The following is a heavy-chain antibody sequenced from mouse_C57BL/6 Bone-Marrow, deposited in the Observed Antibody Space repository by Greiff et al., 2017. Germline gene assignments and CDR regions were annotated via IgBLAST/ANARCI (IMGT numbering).Heavy chain of an antibody. Sequence: VQLQQSGPELVTPGASVKISCKASGYAFSSSWMNWVKQRPGKGLEWIGRIYPGDGDTNYNEKFKSKATLTVDTSSSTAYMQLSSLTSEDSAVYYCARFGYWGQGTTLTVSS. J-gene: IGHJ2*01. CDR2: IYPGDGDT. CDR3: ARFGY. CDR1: GYAFSSSW. V-gene: IGHV1-82*01.